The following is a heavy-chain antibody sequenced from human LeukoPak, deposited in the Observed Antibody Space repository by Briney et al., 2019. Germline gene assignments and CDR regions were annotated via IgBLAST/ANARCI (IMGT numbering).Heavy chain of an antibody. Sequence: PSETLSLTCTVSGGSISSYYWSWIRQPPGKGLEWIGYIYYSGSTDYNPSPKSRVTISVDTSKNQFSLKLSSVTAADTAVYYCARIVPAAIPDNWFDPWGQGTLVTVSS. CDR3: ARIVPAAIPDNWFDP. CDR2: IYYSGST. D-gene: IGHD2-2*02. V-gene: IGHV4-59*01. J-gene: IGHJ5*02. CDR1: GGSISSYY.